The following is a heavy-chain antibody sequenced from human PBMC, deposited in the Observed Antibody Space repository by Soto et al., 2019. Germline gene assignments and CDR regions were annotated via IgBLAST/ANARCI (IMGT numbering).Heavy chain of an antibody. J-gene: IGHJ6*02. CDR1: GGSISSSNW. CDR2: IYHSGST. D-gene: IGHD3-16*02. CDR3: ARVCRITFGGVIVMLGSLKGGYYYGMDV. V-gene: IGHV4-4*02. Sequence: SETLSLTCAVSGGSISSSNWWSWVRQPPGKGLEWVGEIYHSGSTNYNPSLKSRVTISVEXSKXQFSLKLSSVTAADTAVYYCARVCRITFGGVIVMLGSLKGGYYYGMDVWGQGTTVTVSS.